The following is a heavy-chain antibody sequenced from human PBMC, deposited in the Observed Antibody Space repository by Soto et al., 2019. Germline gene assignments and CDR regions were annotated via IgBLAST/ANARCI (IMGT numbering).Heavy chain of an antibody. CDR3: ARDPWYYDILTGLIPYGMDV. J-gene: IGHJ6*02. V-gene: IGHV4-61*01. CDR2: IYYSGST. CDR1: GGSVSSGSYY. Sequence: SETLSLTCTVSGGSVSSGSYYWSWIRQPPGKGLEWIGYIYYSGSTNYNPSLKSRVTISVDTSKNQFSLKLSSVTAADTAVYYCARDPWYYDILTGLIPYGMDVWGQGTTVTV. D-gene: IGHD3-9*01.